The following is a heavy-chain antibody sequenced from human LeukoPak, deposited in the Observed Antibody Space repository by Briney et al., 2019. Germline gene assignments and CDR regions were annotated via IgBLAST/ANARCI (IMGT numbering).Heavy chain of an antibody. CDR3: AKAMDAIVVVTVIQT. V-gene: IGHV3-30*18. J-gene: IGHJ5*02. CDR2: ISYDGSYK. CDR1: GLTFSSYG. Sequence: GGSLRLSCVASGLTFSSYGMHWVRQAPGKGLEWVAVISYDGSYKYYADSVKGRFTISRDNSKNTLSLQMNSLRGEDTAVYYCAKAMDAIVVVTVIQTWGQGTLVTVSS. D-gene: IGHD2-21*02.